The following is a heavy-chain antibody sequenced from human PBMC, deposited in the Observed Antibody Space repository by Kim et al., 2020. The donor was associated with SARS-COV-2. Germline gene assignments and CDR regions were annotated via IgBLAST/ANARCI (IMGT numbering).Heavy chain of an antibody. Sequence: SVNGRFTISRDNAKNSLYLQMNGLRAEDTALYYCAKGVTSAGTIHNAFDIWGQGTMVTVSS. V-gene: IGHV3-9*01. CDR3: AKGVTSAGTIHNAFDI. D-gene: IGHD6-13*01. J-gene: IGHJ3*02.